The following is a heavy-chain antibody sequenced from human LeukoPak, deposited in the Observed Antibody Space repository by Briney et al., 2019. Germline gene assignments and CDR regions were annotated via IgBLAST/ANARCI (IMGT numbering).Heavy chain of an antibody. J-gene: IGHJ4*02. Sequence: PGGSLRLSCAASGFTFSSYAMSWVRQAPGKGLEWVSAISGSGGSTYYADSVKGRFTISRDNSKNTLYLQMNSLRVEDTAVYYCAKDPRDYDSSGYYLYYFDYWGQGTLVTVSS. CDR3: AKDPRDYDSSGYYLYYFDY. V-gene: IGHV3-23*01. CDR1: GFTFSSYA. D-gene: IGHD3-22*01. CDR2: ISGSGGST.